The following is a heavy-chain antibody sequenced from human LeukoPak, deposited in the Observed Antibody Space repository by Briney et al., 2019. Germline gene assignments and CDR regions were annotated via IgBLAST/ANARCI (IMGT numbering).Heavy chain of an antibody. CDR1: GGSIRSYY. V-gene: IGHV4-59*08. CDR3: ARQNNRYDP. Sequence: SETLSLTCTVSGGSIRSYYWSWIRQPPGKGLEWIGYIFYSGSTSYNPSLKSRVTISADMSKNQFSLILSSVTAADTAVYYCARQNNRYDPWGQGTLVTVSS. CDR2: IFYSGST. J-gene: IGHJ5*02.